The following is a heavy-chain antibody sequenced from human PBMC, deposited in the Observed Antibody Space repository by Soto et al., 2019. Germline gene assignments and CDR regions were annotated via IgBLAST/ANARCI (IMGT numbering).Heavy chain of an antibody. J-gene: IGHJ6*02. V-gene: IGHV4-61*08. CDR1: GRSLSNAGYC. CDR3: ARTSYYDSSGYYNMGV. Sequence: PETLSLTCTLSGRSLSNAGYCWSRIRQPPGKGLEWIGYIYYSGSTYYNPSLKCRVTISVDKSKNQFSLKLTSVTAADTADYYCARTSYYDSSGYYNMGVWGQGTTVTVSS. CDR2: IYYSGST. D-gene: IGHD3-22*01.